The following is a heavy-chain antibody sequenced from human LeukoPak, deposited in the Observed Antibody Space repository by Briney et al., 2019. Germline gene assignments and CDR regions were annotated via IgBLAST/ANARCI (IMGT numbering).Heavy chain of an antibody. CDR3: ARGLSGYASSLGY. CDR1: GFTFSSFW. Sequence: PGGSLRLSCAASGFTFSSFWMSWVRQAPGEGLEWVANIKQDGSEKFSVDSVKGRFTISRDNAKNTLYLQMNSLRAEDTAVYYCARGLSGYASSLGYWGQGTLVTVSA. J-gene: IGHJ4*02. CDR2: IKQDGSEK. V-gene: IGHV3-7*01. D-gene: IGHD6-6*01.